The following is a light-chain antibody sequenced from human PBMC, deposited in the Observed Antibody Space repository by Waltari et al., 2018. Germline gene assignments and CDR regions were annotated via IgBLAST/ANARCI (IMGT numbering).Light chain of an antibody. J-gene: IGKJ2*01. CDR1: QSIHNF. V-gene: IGKV1-39*01. CDR3: QQTYSSPPYT. Sequence: DIQMTQSPSSPSAFLGDRVPIPCRASQSIHNFLHWYQQKSGKAPKLLIFAASSLQSGVPSRFSGSGSGTEFTLTISGLQVEDFATYYCQQTYSSPPYTFGQGTKLEIK. CDR2: AAS.